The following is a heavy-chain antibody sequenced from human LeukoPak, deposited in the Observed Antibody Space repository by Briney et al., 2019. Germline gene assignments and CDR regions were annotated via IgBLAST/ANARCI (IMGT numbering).Heavy chain of an antibody. CDR1: GYTFTAYY. Sequence: ASVKVSCKASGYTFTAYYIHWVRQAPGQGLEWMGWINPNSGATNYAQKFQGRVTVTSDTSISTAYMELTRLTSDDTAVYFCARGGQLSTWNYISFDYWGQGTLVTVSS. CDR3: ARGGQLSTWNYISFDY. CDR2: INPNSGAT. J-gene: IGHJ4*02. V-gene: IGHV1-2*02. D-gene: IGHD1-7*01.